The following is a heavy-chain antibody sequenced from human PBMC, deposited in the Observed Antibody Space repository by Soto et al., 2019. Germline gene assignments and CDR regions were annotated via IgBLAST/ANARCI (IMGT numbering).Heavy chain of an antibody. CDR1: GFTFSDYY. CDR3: ARVNEDIVVVVAATHFYYYYMDF. Sequence: GGSLRLSCAASGFTFSDYYMSWIRQAPGKGLEWVSYISSSGSTIYYADSVKGRFTISRDNAKNSLYLQMNSLRAEDTAVYYCARVNEDIVVVVAATHFYYYYMDFWCKGTTVTVSS. J-gene: IGHJ6*03. V-gene: IGHV3-11*01. CDR2: ISSSGSTI. D-gene: IGHD2-15*01.